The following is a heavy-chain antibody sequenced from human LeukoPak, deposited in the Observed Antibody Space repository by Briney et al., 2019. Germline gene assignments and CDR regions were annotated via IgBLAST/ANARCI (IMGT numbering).Heavy chain of an antibody. CDR2: VSTYNGNT. Sequence: SSVKVSCKASGCMCTQCGISWVRQAPGQGREWMASVSTYNGNTNYAQNFQGTITVTTATSPSTAYLALRSPRSDDTAVYYCARRTGYNYYYMEVWGQGTTVTVSS. D-gene: IGHD3/OR15-3a*01. V-gene: IGHV1-18*01. CDR3: ARRTGYNYYYMEV. CDR1: GCMCTQCG. J-gene: IGHJ6*03.